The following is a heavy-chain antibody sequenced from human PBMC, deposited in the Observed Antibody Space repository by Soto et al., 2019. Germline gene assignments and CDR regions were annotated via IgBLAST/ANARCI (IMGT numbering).Heavy chain of an antibody. CDR3: ARGGGYDPFDY. D-gene: IGHD5-12*01. CDR1: GASITYGGYA. CDR2: ISHLEST. J-gene: IGHJ4*02. V-gene: IGHV4-30-2*01. Sequence: QLQLHQSGSGLVKASQTLSLTCTLSGASITYGGYAWSWSRQPPGKDLEWLGYISHLESTFYNPSFQSRLTLSIDRSKNQFSLKLASMTAADTAVYYCARGGGYDPFDYWGQGTLVTVAS.